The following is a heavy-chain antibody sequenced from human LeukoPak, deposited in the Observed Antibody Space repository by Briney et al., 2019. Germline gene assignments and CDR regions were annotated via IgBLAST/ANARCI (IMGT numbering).Heavy chain of an antibody. V-gene: IGHV3-7*01. CDR2: IKQDGSEK. J-gene: IGHJ4*02. CDR3: AFNDYGERGANFDY. Sequence: GGSLRLSCAASGFTFSRFWMAWVRQATGMGLEWVANIKQDGSEKYYVDSVKGRFTISRDNAKNSLYLQMNSLRVEDTAVYYCAFNDYGERGANFDYWGQGTLVTVSS. D-gene: IGHD4-17*01. CDR1: GFTFSRFW.